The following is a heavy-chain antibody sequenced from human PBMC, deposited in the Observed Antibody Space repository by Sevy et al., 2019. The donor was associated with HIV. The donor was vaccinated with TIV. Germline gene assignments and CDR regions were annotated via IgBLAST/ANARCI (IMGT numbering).Heavy chain of an antibody. V-gene: IGHV3-30*18. CDR2: ISYDGSNK. CDR3: AKSTDIRDAFDI. Sequence: GGSLRLSCAASGFTFSSYGMHWVRQAPGKGLEWVAVISYDGSNKYYADSVKGRFTISRDNSKNTLYLQMNSLRAEDTAAYYCAKSTDIRDAFDIWGQGTMVTVSS. D-gene: IGHD3-9*01. CDR1: GFTFSSYG. J-gene: IGHJ3*02.